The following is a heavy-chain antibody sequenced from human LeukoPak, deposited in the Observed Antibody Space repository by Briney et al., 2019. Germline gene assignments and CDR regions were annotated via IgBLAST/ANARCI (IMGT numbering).Heavy chain of an antibody. J-gene: IGHJ6*03. CDR2: IIPIFGTA. Sequence: SVKVSCKASGGTFSSYAISWVRQAPGQGLEWMGRIIPIFGTADYAQKFQGRVTITADKSTSTAYMELSSLRSEDTAVYYCARGYCSGGSCHDHYYYYYMDVWGKGTTVTVSS. V-gene: IGHV1-69*06. CDR1: GGTFSSYA. CDR3: ARGYCSGGSCHDHYYYYYMDV. D-gene: IGHD2-15*01.